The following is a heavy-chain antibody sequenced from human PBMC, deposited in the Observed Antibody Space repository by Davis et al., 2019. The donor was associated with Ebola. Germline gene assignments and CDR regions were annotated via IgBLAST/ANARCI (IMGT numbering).Heavy chain of an antibody. V-gene: IGHV3-23*01. D-gene: IGHD4-17*01. CDR3: AKTVPNWFDP. J-gene: IGHJ5*02. Sequence: PGGSLRLSCAASGFTFSDYAMSWVRQAPEKGLEWVSTISVTGGRTNYADSVKGRFTISRDNSKTTVYLQMNSLTADDTAVYYCAKTVPNWFDPWGQGTLVTVSS. CDR2: ISVTGGRT. CDR1: GFTFSDYA.